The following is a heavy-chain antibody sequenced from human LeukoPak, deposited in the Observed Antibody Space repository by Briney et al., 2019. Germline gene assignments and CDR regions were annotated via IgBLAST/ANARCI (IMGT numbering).Heavy chain of an antibody. Sequence: GGSLRLSCGASGFXFSSYSMNWVRQAPGKGLEWVSYISSSSSMIYYADSVKGRFTISRDNAKNSLYLQMKSLRDEDTAIYYCARDYGDLPARVPYFDYWGQGTLVTVSS. CDR2: ISSSSSMI. CDR1: GFXFSSYS. CDR3: ARDYGDLPARVPYFDY. J-gene: IGHJ4*02. D-gene: IGHD4-17*01. V-gene: IGHV3-48*02.